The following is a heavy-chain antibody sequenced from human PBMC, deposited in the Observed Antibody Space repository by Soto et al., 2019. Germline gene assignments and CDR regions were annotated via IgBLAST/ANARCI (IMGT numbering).Heavy chain of an antibody. D-gene: IGHD4-17*01. CDR2: IYHSGST. CDR1: GGSISSGGYS. J-gene: IGHJ4*02. Sequence: QLQLQESGSGLVTPSPTLSLTCAVSGGSISSGGYSWSWIRQPPGKGLEWIGYIYHSGSTYYIPYLKSRVTISVDGSKHRLSLKLSSVTGADTAVYYCASLYGGTDRVDYWGQGNLVTVSS. V-gene: IGHV4-30-2*01. CDR3: ASLYGGTDRVDY.